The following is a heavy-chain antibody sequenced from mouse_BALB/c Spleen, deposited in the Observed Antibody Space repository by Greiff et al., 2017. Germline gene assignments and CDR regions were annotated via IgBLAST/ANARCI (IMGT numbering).Heavy chain of an antibody. D-gene: IGHD1-1*01. CDR2: IDPENGDT. V-gene: IGHV14-4*02. CDR1: GFNIKDYY. CDR3: AREDYGSRYWYFDV. Sequence: EVQRVESGAELVRSGASVKLSCTASGFNIKDYYMHWVKQRPEQGLEWIGWIDPENGDTEYAPKFQGKATMTADTSSNTAYLQLSSLTSEDTAVYYCAREDYGSRYWYFDVWGAGTTVTVSS. J-gene: IGHJ1*01.